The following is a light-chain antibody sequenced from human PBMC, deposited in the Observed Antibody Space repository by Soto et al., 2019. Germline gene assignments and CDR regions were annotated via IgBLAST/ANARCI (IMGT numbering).Light chain of an antibody. J-gene: IGLJ1*01. Sequence: QSVLNQPASVSGSPGQSITIFCTGTSSDVGGYNYVSWYQQHPGKAPKLMIYDVSNRPSGVSNRFSGSKSGNTASLTISGLQAEDEADYYCSSYTSSSTYVFGTGTKVTVL. CDR1: SSDVGGYNY. V-gene: IGLV2-14*01. CDR2: DVS. CDR3: SSYTSSSTYV.